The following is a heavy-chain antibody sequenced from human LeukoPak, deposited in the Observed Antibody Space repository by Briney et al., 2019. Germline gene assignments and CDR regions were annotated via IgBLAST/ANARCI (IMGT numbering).Heavy chain of an antibody. J-gene: IGHJ5*02. V-gene: IGHV4-4*02. CDR1: GGSISSSNW. D-gene: IGHD4-17*01. CDR3: ARFPSGDYVFGNWFDP. Sequence: SETLSLTCAVSGGSISSSNWWSWVRQPPGKGLEWIGEIYHSGSTNYNPSLKSRVTISVDKSKNQFSLKLSSVTAADTAVYYWARFPSGDYVFGNWFDPGGQGPLVTVSS. CDR2: IYHSGST.